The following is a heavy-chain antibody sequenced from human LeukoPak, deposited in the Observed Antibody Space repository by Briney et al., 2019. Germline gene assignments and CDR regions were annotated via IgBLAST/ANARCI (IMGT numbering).Heavy chain of an antibody. V-gene: IGHV1-18*01. CDR2: ISAYNGNT. CDR1: GYTFTSYG. CDR3: ARLGTTYYDGSGYYSNWFDP. J-gene: IGHJ5*02. Sequence: ASVKVSCKASGYTFTSYGISWVRQAPGQGLEWMGWISAYNGNTNYAQKLQGRVTMTTDTSTSTAYMGLRSLRSDDTAVYYCARLGTTYYDGSGYYSNWFDPWGQGTLVTVSS. D-gene: IGHD3-22*01.